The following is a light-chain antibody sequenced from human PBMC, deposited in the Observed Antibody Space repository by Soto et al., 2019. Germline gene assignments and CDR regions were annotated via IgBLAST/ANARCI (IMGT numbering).Light chain of an antibody. J-gene: IGLJ2*01. CDR2: NVD. V-gene: IGLV2-14*03. CDR3: SSYADSSTVV. Sequence: QSALTQVASVSASPGQSITISCTGTSSDVGGHNYVSWYQQHPGKAPKLMIYNVDYRPSGVSNRFSGSKSGNTASLTIPGLQADDEAYYYCSSYADSSTVVFGGGTKVTVL. CDR1: SSDVGGHNY.